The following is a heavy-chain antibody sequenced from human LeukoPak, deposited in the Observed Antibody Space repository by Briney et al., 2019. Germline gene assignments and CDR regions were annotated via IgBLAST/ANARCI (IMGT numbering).Heavy chain of an antibody. Sequence: QPGGSLRLSCAASGFTFSTYSMNWVRQAPGKGLEWVAVILYDGSNKYYADSVKGRFTISRDNSKNTLYLQMNSLRAEDTAVYYCARAHRRDGYKFDYWGQGTLVTVSS. D-gene: IGHD5-24*01. V-gene: IGHV3-30*03. CDR1: GFTFSTYS. CDR2: ILYDGSNK. J-gene: IGHJ4*02. CDR3: ARAHRRDGYKFDY.